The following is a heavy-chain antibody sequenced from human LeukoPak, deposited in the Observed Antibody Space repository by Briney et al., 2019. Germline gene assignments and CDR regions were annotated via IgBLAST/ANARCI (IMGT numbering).Heavy chain of an antibody. CDR2: INPNSGGT. V-gene: IGHV1-2*02. D-gene: IGHD6-19*01. CDR1: GYTFTGYY. CDR3: ARDWGTSGFYYYYMDV. Sequence: ASVKVSCKASGYTFTGYYMHWVRQAPGQGLEWMGWINPNSGGTNYAQKFQGRVTMTRDTSISTAYMELSSLGSDDTAIYYCARDWGTSGFYYYYMDVWGKGTTVTISS. J-gene: IGHJ6*03.